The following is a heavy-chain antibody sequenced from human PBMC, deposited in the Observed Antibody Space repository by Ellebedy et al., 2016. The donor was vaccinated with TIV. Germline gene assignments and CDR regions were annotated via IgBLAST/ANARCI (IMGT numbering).Heavy chain of an antibody. CDR3: AGAYGSGSYYNAYYYYGMDV. J-gene: IGHJ6*02. V-gene: IGHV1-3*01. CDR2: INAGNGNT. CDR1: GGTFSSYA. Sequence: ASVKVSXXASGGTFSSYAISWVRQAPGQRLEWMGWINAGNGNTKYSQKFQGRVTITRDTSASTAYMELSSLRSEDTAVYYCAGAYGSGSYYNAYYYYGMDVWGQGTTVTVSS. D-gene: IGHD3-10*01.